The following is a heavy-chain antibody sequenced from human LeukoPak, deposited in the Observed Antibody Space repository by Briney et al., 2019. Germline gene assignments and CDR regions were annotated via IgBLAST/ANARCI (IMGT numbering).Heavy chain of an antibody. V-gene: IGHV1-2*06. J-gene: IGHJ4*02. Sequence: GASVKVSCKASGYTFTSYGISWVRQAPGQGLEWMGRINPNSGGTNYAQKFQGRVTMTRDTSISTAYMELSRLRSDDTAVYYCARGMFDYWGQGTLVTVSS. CDR3: ARGMFDY. CDR2: INPNSGGT. CDR1: GYTFTSYG.